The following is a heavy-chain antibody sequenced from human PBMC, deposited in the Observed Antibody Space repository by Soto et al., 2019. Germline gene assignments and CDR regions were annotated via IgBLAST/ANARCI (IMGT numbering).Heavy chain of an antibody. J-gene: IGHJ6*02. CDR3: ARETYSSSSDYYYGMDV. CDR2: IKQDGSEK. CDR1: GFTFSSYW. V-gene: IGHV3-7*01. Sequence: GGSLRLSCAASGFTFSSYWMSWVRQAPGKGLEWVANIKQDGSEKYYVDSVKGRFTISRDNAKNSLYLQMNSLRAEDTAVYYCARETYSSSSDYYYGMDVWGQGTTVTVSS. D-gene: IGHD6-6*01.